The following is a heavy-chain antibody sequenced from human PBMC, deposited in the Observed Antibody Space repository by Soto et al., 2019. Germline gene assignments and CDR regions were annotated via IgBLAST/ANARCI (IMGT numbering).Heavy chain of an antibody. CDR1: GFTFSSYG. V-gene: IGHV3-33*01. J-gene: IGHJ4*02. CDR2: IWYDGSNK. CDR3: ARDYDSSGYYYDVRPGYDY. Sequence: GGSLRLSCAASGFTFSSYGMHWVRQAPGKGLEWVAVIWYDGSNKYYADSVKGRFTISRDNSKNTLYLQMNSLRAEDTAVYYCARDYDSSGYYYDVRPGYDYWGQGTLVTVSS. D-gene: IGHD3-22*01.